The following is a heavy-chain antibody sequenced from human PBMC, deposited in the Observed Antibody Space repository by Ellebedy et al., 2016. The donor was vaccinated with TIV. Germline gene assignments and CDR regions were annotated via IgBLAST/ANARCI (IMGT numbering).Heavy chain of an antibody. D-gene: IGHD3-10*01. CDR2: LYDSGST. V-gene: IGHV4-39*07. CDR3: FSYGRSWFDGGDY. CDR1: SVSIGSSNYY. Sequence: SETLSLXXIVSSVSIGSSNYYWGWIRQPPGKGLEWIGSLYDSGSTYYNPSLVSRAIISEDTYKNHFSLRLRSVTAADTAVYYCFSYGRSWFDGGDYWGQGTLVT. J-gene: IGHJ4*02.